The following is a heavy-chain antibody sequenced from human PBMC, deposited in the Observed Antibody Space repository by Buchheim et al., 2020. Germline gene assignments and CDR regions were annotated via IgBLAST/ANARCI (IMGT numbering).Heavy chain of an antibody. J-gene: IGHJ4*02. D-gene: IGHD3-22*01. Sequence: QVQLVESGGGLVQPGRSLRLSCAASGFTFSSYGMHWVRQAPGKGLEWVAVISYDGSNTYYADSVKGRFTISRANSKNPLYLQMNSLRAEDTAVYYCAIGGYYDSSGYHYFDYWGQGT. CDR3: AIGGYYDSSGYHYFDY. CDR1: GFTFSSYG. CDR2: ISYDGSNT. V-gene: IGHV3-30*03.